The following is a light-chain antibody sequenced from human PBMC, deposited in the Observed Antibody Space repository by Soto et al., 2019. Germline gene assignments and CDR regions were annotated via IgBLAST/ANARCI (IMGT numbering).Light chain of an antibody. CDR2: RAS. V-gene: IGKV1-5*03. CDR1: QSISSW. CDR3: QQYNSYWT. J-gene: IGKJ1*01. Sequence: DIQMTQSPSTLSASVGDRVTITCRASQSISSWLAWYQQKPGKAPKLLIYRASSLESEVPSRVSGSGSGTEFSLTISSLQPDDFATYYCQQYNSYWTFGQGTKVEIK.